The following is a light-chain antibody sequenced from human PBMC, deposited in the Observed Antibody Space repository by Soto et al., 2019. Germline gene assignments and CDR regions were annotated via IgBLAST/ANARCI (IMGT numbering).Light chain of an antibody. V-gene: IGKV1-5*01. CDR1: QSISSW. CDR2: DAS. J-gene: IGKJ1*01. Sequence: DIQMTQSPSTLSASVGDRVTITCRASQSISSWLAWYQQKPGKAPKLLIYDASSLESGVPSRFSGSGSGTEFTLTTSSLQPDDFATYYCQQYNSYSQTFGKGTKVEIK. CDR3: QQYNSYSQT.